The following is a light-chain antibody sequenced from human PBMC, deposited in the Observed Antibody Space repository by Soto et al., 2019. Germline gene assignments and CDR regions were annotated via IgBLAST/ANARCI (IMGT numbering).Light chain of an antibody. CDR3: QQYGTSPPLT. CDR1: QSVSSSY. Sequence: EIVLTQSPVTLSLSPGERATFSCRASQSVSSSYLAWYQQKPGQAPRLLIYAASSRATGIPDRFSGSWSGRDFTLTISRLVPKDFAVYYCQQYGTSPPLTFGGGTKVEIK. CDR2: AAS. J-gene: IGKJ4*01. V-gene: IGKV3-20*01.